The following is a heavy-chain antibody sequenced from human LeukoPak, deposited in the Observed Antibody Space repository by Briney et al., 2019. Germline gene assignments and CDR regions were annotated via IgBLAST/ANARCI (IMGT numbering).Heavy chain of an antibody. D-gene: IGHD3-10*02. CDR3: AELGITMIGGV. CDR2: ITGSSSHI. V-gene: IGHV3-21*01. CDR1: GFIFSSYS. J-gene: IGHJ6*04. Sequence: GGSLRLSCEASGFIFSSYSMNWVSQAPGKGLEWVSSITGSSSHIYYADSLRGRFTISRDNAKNSLYLQMNSLRAEDTAVYYCAELGITMIGGVWGKGTTVTISS.